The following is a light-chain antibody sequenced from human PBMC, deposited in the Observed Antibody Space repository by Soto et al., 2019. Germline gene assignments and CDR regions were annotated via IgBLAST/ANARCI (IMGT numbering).Light chain of an antibody. V-gene: IGKV1-27*01. Sequence: DIQMTQSPSSLSASVGDRVTITCRASQGISNFLAWHQQKPGKVPKLLIYAASTLQSGVPSRYSGSGSGTDFTLTIPSLQPEDVATYYFQKYNSAPWTFGQGTKVEIK. CDR1: QGISNF. CDR3: QKYNSAPWT. CDR2: AAS. J-gene: IGKJ1*01.